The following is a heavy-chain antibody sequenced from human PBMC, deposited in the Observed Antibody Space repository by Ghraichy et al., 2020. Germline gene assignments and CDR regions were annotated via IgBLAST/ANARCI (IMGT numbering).Heavy chain of an antibody. CDR2: ISGSYGST. J-gene: IGHJ4*02. D-gene: IGHD4-17*01. Sequence: GESLNISCAASGFTFSTYAMNWVRQAPGKGLEWVSTISGSYGSTYYADSVKGRFTISRDDSKNMVYLQMNRLRAEDTALYYCAKVGDYYGDYGSFDSWGQGTLVTVSS. V-gene: IGHV3-23*01. CDR3: AKVGDYYGDYGSFDS. CDR1: GFTFSTYA.